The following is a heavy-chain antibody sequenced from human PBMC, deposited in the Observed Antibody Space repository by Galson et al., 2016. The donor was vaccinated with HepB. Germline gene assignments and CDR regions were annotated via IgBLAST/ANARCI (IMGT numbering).Heavy chain of an antibody. V-gene: IGHV3-21*01. CDR1: GFTLSTQS. D-gene: IGHD4/OR15-4a*01. CDR2: ISSSSSYI. J-gene: IGHJ5*02. Sequence: PLRLSCAASGFTLSTQSMNWVRQAPGKGLEWVSSISSSSSYIHYADSVEGRFTISRDNAKNSLYLQMNSLRVEDTAVYYCAREKGWSTMASHWFDPWGQGTLVIVSA. CDR3: AREKGWSTMASHWFDP.